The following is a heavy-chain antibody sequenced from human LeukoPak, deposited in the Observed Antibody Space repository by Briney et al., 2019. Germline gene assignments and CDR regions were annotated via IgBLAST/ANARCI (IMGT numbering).Heavy chain of an antibody. CDR3: AKLGNYDLMIDY. CDR1: GYSIRRGYY. CDR2: IYHSGNT. J-gene: IGHJ4*02. Sequence: PSETLSLTCTVSGYSIRRGYYWGWTGQPPGKGLEWIGNIYHSGNTYYNPSHKSRVTISVDTSKNQFSVKLSSVTAADTAVYYCAKLGNYDLMIDYWGQGTLVTVSS. V-gene: IGHV4-38-2*02. D-gene: IGHD3-3*01.